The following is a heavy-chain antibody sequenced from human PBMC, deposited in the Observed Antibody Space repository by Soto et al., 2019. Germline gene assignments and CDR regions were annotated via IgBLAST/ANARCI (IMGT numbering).Heavy chain of an antibody. V-gene: IGHV3-53*01. CDR3: ARDESREGYDAFDI. CDR2: IYSGGST. D-gene: IGHD3-22*01. CDR1: GFTVSSNY. J-gene: IGHJ3*02. Sequence: GGSLRLSCAASGFTVSSNYMSWVRQAPGKGLEWVSVIYSGGSTYYADSVKGRFTISRDNSKNTLYLQMNSLRAEDTAVYYCARDESREGYDAFDIWGQGTMVTVSS.